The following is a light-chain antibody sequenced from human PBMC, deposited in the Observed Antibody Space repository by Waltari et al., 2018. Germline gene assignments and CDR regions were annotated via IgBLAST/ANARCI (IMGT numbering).Light chain of an antibody. J-gene: IGKJ5*01. CDR2: QAS. CDR3: QNYNSDLGVT. V-gene: IGKV1-5*03. Sequence: DIQITQSPSTLSASVGDRVTITCRASQSVSKWLAWYQQKPGKVPKPLIYQASILEDGVPSRFRGSGSGPECTLTITSLQPDDFATYYCQNYNSDLGVTFGQGTRLEIK. CDR1: QSVSKW.